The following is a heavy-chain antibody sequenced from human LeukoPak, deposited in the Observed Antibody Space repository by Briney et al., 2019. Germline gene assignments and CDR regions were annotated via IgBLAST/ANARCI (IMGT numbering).Heavy chain of an antibody. CDR2: INPNDGDT. CDR3: ARANFLYCSSISCPFDY. Sequence: ASVKVSCKASGYTFTDYYMHWVRQAPGQGFEWMGWINPNDGDTYYAQKFQGRVTMTRDTSISTAHMEVSRLRSDDTAVYYCARANFLYCSSISCPFDYWGQGTLVTVSS. V-gene: IGHV1-2*02. J-gene: IGHJ4*02. D-gene: IGHD2-2*01. CDR1: GYTFTDYY.